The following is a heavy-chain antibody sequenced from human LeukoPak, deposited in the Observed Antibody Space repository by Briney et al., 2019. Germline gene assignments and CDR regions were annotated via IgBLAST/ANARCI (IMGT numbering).Heavy chain of an antibody. CDR3: AKTLVASPGNTGGL. V-gene: IGHV3-11*03. J-gene: IGHJ4*02. CDR2: ISGSGADT. Sequence: SGGSLRLSCAASGFTFSACSMSWFRQAPGKGLEWLSYISGSGADTNYADSVKGRFTTSRDNAKSSLYLQMNSLRAEDTAVYYCAKTLVASPGNTGGLWGQGTLVTVSS. CDR1: GFTFSACS. D-gene: IGHD6-6*01.